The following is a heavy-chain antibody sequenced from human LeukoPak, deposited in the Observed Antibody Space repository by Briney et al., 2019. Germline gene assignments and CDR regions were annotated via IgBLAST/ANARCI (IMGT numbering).Heavy chain of an antibody. CDR1: GGSISSPNHY. J-gene: IGHJ4*02. D-gene: IGHD1-14*01. CDR3: AREFPSITGTYFDN. V-gene: IGHV4-39*07. Sequence: SGTLSLTCSVSGGSISSPNHYWGWIRQPPGTGLEWIGSIYYTGSTYNNPSLRSRVTISLDTSKNKFSLKLSSMTAADAAVYFCAREFPSITGTYFDNWGQGTLVTVSS. CDR2: IYYTGST.